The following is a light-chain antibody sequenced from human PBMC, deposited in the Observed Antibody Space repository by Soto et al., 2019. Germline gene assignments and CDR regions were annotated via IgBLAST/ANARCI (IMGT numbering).Light chain of an antibody. CDR2: ASS. V-gene: IGKV1-9*01. J-gene: IGKJ5*01. CDR3: QQLNTFPVT. CDR1: QGISSY. Sequence: DIQLTQSPSFLSASVGDRVTITCRASQGISSYLAWYQQTPGKAPKLLIYASSTLQSGVPSRFSGSGSETEFTLTISSLQPEYFATYYCQQLNTFPVTFGQGTRLDI.